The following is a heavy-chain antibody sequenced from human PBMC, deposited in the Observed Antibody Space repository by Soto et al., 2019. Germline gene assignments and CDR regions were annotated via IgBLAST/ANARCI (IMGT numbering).Heavy chain of an antibody. CDR2: IHHSGSI. CDR3: AREDDGGDSLDV. Sequence: GGSISSDYYHWTWVRQSPERGLEWIGYIHHSGSILYNPSLQSRVTISVDTSKNQFSLHLSSVTAADTAVYFCAREDDGGDSLDVWGQGTTVTVSS. CDR1: GGSISSDYYH. V-gene: IGHV4-30-4*08. J-gene: IGHJ6*02. D-gene: IGHD2-21*02.